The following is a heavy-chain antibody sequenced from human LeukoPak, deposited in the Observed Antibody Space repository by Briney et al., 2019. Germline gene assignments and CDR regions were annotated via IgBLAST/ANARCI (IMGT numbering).Heavy chain of an antibody. Sequence: SETLSLTCTVSGGSISGYYWSWIRQPPGKGLEWIGYIYYIGSTNYNPSLKSRVTISVDTSENQFSLRLSSVTAADTAVYYCARDLSGGSSFDYWGQGTLVTVSS. D-gene: IGHD2-15*01. CDR2: IYYIGST. CDR3: ARDLSGGSSFDY. CDR1: GGSISGYY. J-gene: IGHJ4*02. V-gene: IGHV4-59*01.